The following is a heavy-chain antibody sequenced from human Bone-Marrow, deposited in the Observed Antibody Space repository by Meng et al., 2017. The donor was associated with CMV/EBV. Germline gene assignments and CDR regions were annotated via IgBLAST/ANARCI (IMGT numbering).Heavy chain of an antibody. CDR2: IYYSGST. V-gene: IGHV4-59*01. Sequence: SETLSLTCTVSGVSISSYYWSWIRQPPGKGLEWIAYIYYSGSTNYNPSLNSRVTISVDPSKTQFSLKLSSVTAADTAVHYCARALPGGAVDYWGQGTLVTVSS. J-gene: IGHJ4*02. CDR3: ARALPGGAVDY. D-gene: IGHD1-26*01. CDR1: GVSISSYY.